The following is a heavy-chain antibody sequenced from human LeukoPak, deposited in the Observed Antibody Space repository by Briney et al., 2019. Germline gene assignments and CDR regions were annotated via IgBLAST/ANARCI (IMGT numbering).Heavy chain of an antibody. V-gene: IGHV3-53*01. CDR2: IYSGGST. D-gene: IGHD6-13*01. J-gene: IGHJ3*02. CDR1: GFTVSSNY. CDR3: ARTGYSSSWSAFDI. Sequence: GGSLRLSCAASGFTVSSNYMSWVRQPPRKGLEWVSVIYSGGSTYYADSVKGRFTISRENSKNTLYLQMNSLRAEDTGVYYCARTGYSSSWSAFDIWGKGKMVSVYS.